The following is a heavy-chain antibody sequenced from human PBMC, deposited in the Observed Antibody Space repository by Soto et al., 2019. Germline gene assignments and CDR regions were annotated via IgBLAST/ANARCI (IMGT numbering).Heavy chain of an antibody. CDR2: ISWNSGSI. Sequence: EVQLVESGGGLVQPGRSLRLSCAASGFTFDDYAMHWVRQAPGKGLEWVSGISWNSGSIGYADSVKGRFTISRDNAKNSLYLQMNSLRAEDTALYYCAKERLVGATSPYWYFDLWGRGTLVTVSS. CDR1: GFTFDDYA. J-gene: IGHJ2*01. V-gene: IGHV3-9*01. D-gene: IGHD1-26*01. CDR3: AKERLVGATSPYWYFDL.